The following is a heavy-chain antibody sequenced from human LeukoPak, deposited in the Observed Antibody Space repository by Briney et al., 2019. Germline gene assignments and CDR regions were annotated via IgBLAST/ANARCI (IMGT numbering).Heavy chain of an antibody. J-gene: IGHJ4*02. D-gene: IGHD6-13*01. V-gene: IGHV3-21*01. CDR3: VTAAGLGVYYFDY. CDR1: GFTFSGYS. CDR2: ISSSSSYI. Sequence: GSLRLSCAASGFTFSGYSMNWVRQAPGKGLEWVSSISSSSSYIYYADSAKGRFTISRDNAKNSLYLQMNSLRAEDTAVYYCVTAAGLGVYYFDYWGQGTLVTVSS.